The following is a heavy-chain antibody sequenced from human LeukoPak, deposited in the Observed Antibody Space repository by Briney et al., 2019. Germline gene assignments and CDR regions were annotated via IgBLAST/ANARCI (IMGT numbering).Heavy chain of an antibody. CDR1: GGSISSGGYY. CDR2: IYYSGST. J-gene: IGHJ4*02. D-gene: IGHD3-22*01. Sequence: PSETLSLTCTVSGGSISSGGYYWSWIRQHPGKGLEWIGYIYYSGSTYYNPSLKSRVTISVDTSKNQFSLKLGSVTAADTAVYYCARTPREDSSGYDFDYWGQGTLVTVSS. CDR3: ARTPREDSSGYDFDY. V-gene: IGHV4-31*03.